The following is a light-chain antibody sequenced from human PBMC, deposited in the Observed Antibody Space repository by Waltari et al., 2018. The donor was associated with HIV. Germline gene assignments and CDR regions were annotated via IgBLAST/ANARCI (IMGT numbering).Light chain of an antibody. CDR1: QSLLHSNGYNY. CDR2: LGS. CDR3: MQALQTPLT. V-gene: IGKV2-28*01. Sequence: IVMTKSQLALHVTPGEPASISCRSSQSLLHSNGYNYLDWYLQKPGQSPQLLIYLGSNRASGVPDMFSGSGSGADFTLKISRVDAEDVGVYYCMQALQTPLTFCGGTKVEIK. J-gene: IGKJ4*01.